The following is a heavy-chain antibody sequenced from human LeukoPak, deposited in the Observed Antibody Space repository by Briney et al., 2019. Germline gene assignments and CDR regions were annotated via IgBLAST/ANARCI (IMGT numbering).Heavy chain of an antibody. Sequence: SETLSLTSTVSGGSISSYYWSWIRQPPGKGLEWIGYIYYSGSTNYNPSLKSRVTISVDTSKNQFSLKLSSVTAADTAVYYCARLVVAAPYYYYYGMDVWGQGTTVTVSS. CDR2: IYYSGST. CDR3: ARLVVAAPYYYYYGMDV. CDR1: GGSISSYY. V-gene: IGHV4-59*01. D-gene: IGHD2-15*01. J-gene: IGHJ6*02.